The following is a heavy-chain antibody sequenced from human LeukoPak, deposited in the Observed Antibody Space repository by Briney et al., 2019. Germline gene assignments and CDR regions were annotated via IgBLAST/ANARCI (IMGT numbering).Heavy chain of an antibody. CDR1: GFTFSSYA. V-gene: IGHV3-30-3*01. CDR3: AREANGVCHY. CDR2: ISYDGSNK. Sequence: GGSLRLSCAASGFTFSSYAMHWVRQAPGKGLVWVAVISYDGSNKYYADSVKGRFTISRDNSKNTLYLQMNSLRAEDTAVYYCAREANGVCHYWGQGTLVTVSS. D-gene: IGHD2-8*01. J-gene: IGHJ4*02.